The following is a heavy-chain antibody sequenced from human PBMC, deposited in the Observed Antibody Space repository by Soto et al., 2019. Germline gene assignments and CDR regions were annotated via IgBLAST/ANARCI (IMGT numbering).Heavy chain of an antibody. D-gene: IGHD1-26*01. CDR1: GFTFSSYS. CDR3: TRHWLATREFDY. J-gene: IGHJ4*02. CDR2: ISSSSGHI. Sequence: PGGSLRLSCAASGFTFSSYSMNWVRQAPGKGLEWVSSISSSSGHIYYADSLKGRFTISRDNAKNSLYLQMNSLRAEDTAVYYCTRHWLATREFDYWGQGNLVTLSS. V-gene: IGHV3-21*01.